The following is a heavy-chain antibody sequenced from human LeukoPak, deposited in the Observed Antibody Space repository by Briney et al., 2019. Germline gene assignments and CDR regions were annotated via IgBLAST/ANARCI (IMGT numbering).Heavy chain of an antibody. V-gene: IGHV3-23*01. CDR1: GFTFNSYA. J-gene: IGHJ4*02. CDR2: ISDNGINT. D-gene: IGHD3-16*01. Sequence: GGSLRLSCATSGFTFNSYAMNWVRQAPGEGLEWVSIISDNGINTYYADSVKGRFTISRDDSKNTLYLQMNSLRTEDTAIYYCARGVSDWGQGTLVTVAS. CDR3: ARGVSD.